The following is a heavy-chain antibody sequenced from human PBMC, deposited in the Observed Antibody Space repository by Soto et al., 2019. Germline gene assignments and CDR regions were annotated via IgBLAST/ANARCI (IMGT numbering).Heavy chain of an antibody. CDR1: GYNFTAFW. J-gene: IGHJ5*01. V-gene: IGHV5-10-1*01. CDR3: ARVHKNWFDS. CDR2: IDPSDSYT. Sequence: EEPLKISCKASGYNFTAFWIHWVRQMPGKGLEWLGKIDPSDSYTNYSPSFEGHVTISTDNSITTAYLQWSSLRASDTALYFCARVHKNWFDSWAQGTMVTVSS.